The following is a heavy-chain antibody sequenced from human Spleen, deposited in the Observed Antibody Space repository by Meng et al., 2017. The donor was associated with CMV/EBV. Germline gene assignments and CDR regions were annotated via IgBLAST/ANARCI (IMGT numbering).Heavy chain of an antibody. Sequence: GESLKISCAASGFTLSTYAMHWVRQAPGKGLEWVAVISYDGSNKYYADSVKGRFTISRDNSKNTLYLQMNSLRADDTAVYYCHVEGTGLSPDWGQGTLVTVSS. CDR2: ISYDGSNK. CDR1: GFTLSTYA. D-gene: IGHD3/OR15-3a*01. CDR3: HVEGTGLSPD. V-gene: IGHV3-30-3*01. J-gene: IGHJ4*02.